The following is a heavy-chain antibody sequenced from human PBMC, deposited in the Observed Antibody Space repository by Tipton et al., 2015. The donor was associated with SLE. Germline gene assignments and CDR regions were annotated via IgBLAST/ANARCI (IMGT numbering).Heavy chain of an antibody. CDR3: ARDASPVPGDYYYMDV. CDR2: INHSGST. CDR1: GGSFSGYY. V-gene: IGHV4-34*01. D-gene: IGHD3-10*01. J-gene: IGHJ6*03. Sequence: TLSLTCAVYGGSFSGYYWTWIRQPPGKGLEWIGEINHSGSTNYNPSLKSRVTISVDTSKNQFSLQLSSVTAADTAVYYCARDASPVPGDYYYMDVWGRGTTVTVSS.